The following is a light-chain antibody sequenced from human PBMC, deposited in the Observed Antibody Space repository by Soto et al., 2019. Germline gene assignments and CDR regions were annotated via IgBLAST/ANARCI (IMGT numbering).Light chain of an antibody. Sequence: QSVLTQPPSASGSPGQSVTISCTGTSSDIGAYIYVSWYQQHPGKAPKLMISEVSRRPSGVPERFSGSKSGNTASLTVSGLQADDEAHYYCSSYAGSNNFVXGTGTKVTV. CDR2: EVS. J-gene: IGLJ1*01. CDR1: SSDIGAYIY. CDR3: SSYAGSNNFV. V-gene: IGLV2-8*01.